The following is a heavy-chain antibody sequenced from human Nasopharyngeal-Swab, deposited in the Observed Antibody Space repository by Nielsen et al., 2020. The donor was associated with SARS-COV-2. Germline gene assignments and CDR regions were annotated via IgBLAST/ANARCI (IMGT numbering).Heavy chain of an antibody. V-gene: IGHV1-8*01. CDR2: MNPNSGNT. J-gene: IGHJ6*03. CDR1: GYTFTSYD. CDR3: ARGPPCTNGVCYRYYMDV. Sequence: ASVKVSFKASGYTFTSYDINWVRQATGQGLERTGWMNPNSGNTGYAQKFQGRVTMTRNTSISTAYMELSSLRSEDTAVYYCARGPPCTNGVCYRYYMDVWGKGTTVTVSS. D-gene: IGHD2-8*01.